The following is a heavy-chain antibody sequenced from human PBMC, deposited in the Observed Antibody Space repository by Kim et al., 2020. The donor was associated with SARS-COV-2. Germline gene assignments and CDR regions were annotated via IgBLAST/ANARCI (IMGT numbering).Heavy chain of an antibody. Sequence: GESLKISCTASIFTYSTYAMSWVRQAPGKGLEWVSAITGNGRGTYYADSVKGRFTISRDNSKSTVYLQMNSLRVEDTAVYYCARDGSITGTTRNAFDIWGQGRVVTVSS. CDR1: IFTYSTYA. J-gene: IGHJ3*02. CDR2: ITGNGRGT. CDR3: ARDGSITGTTRNAFDI. D-gene: IGHD1-20*01. V-gene: IGHV3-23*01.